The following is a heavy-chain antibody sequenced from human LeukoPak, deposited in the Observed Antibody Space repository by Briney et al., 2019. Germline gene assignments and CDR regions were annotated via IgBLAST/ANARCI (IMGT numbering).Heavy chain of an antibody. J-gene: IGHJ6*02. D-gene: IGHD1-26*01. CDR1: GFTFSNYE. V-gene: IGHV3-48*03. CDR3: ARGAGYYV. CDR2: ISSGGSSI. Sequence: GGSLRLSCEASGFTFSNYEMNWVRQAPGKGLEWVSFISSGGSSIYQADSVKGRFTISRDNAKNSLYLRMNSLKAEDTAVYYCARGAGYYVWGQGTTVTVSS.